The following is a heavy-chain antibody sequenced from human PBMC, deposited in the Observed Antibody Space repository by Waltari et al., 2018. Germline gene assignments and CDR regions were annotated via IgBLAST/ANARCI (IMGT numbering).Heavy chain of an antibody. J-gene: IGHJ4*02. CDR1: GGTFSSYA. D-gene: IGHD2-15*01. V-gene: IGHV1-69*10. CDR3: ATWGGYCSGGSCYFDY. Sequence: QVQLVQSGAEVKKPGSSVKVSCKASGGTFSSYAISWVRQAPGQGLEWMGGILPIFGIANYAQNFQGRVTITADKSTSTAYMELSSLRSEDTAVYYCATWGGYCSGGSCYFDYWGQGTLVTVSS. CDR2: ILPIFGIA.